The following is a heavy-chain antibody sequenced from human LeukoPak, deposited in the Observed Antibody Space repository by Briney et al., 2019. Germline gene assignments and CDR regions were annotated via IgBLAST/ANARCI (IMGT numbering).Heavy chain of an antibody. CDR1: GFTFSNFA. CDR3: AKRGGFDSSGYYQPPEDY. Sequence: PGGSLRLSCVASGFTFSNFAISWVRQAPGKGLEGVSAISGSGLSTYYADSVKGRFTISRDNSKNTVYLQMNGLSAEDAAVYYCAKRGGFDSSGYYQPPEDYWGQGTLVTVSS. CDR2: ISGSGLST. D-gene: IGHD3-22*01. J-gene: IGHJ4*02. V-gene: IGHV3-23*01.